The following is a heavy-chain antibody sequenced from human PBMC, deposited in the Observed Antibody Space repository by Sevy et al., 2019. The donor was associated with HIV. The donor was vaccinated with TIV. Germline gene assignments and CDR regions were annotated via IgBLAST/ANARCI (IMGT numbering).Heavy chain of an antibody. CDR3: ARENYYYYGMDV. J-gene: IGHJ6*02. Sequence: GGSLRLSCAASGFTFSSYAMHWVRQAPGKGLEWVAVISYDGSNKYYADSVKGRFTISRDNSKNTLYLQMNSLRAEDTAVYYCARENYYYYGMDVWGQWTTVTVSS. V-gene: IGHV3-30-3*01. CDR2: ISYDGSNK. CDR1: GFTFSSYA.